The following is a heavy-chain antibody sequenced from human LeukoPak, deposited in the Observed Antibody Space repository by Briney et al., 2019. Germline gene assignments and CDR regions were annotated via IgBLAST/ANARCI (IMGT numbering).Heavy chain of an antibody. CDR2: INPSGGST. V-gene: IGHV1-46*01. CDR1: GYTFTSYY. CDR3: ARDDNLAKNTMIQGY. J-gene: IGHJ4*02. Sequence: ASVKVSCKASGYTFTSYYMHWARQAPGQGLEWMGIINPSGGSTSYAQKFQGRVTMTRDTSTSTVYMELSSLRSEDTAVYYCARDDNLAKNTMIQGYWGQGTLVTVSS. D-gene: IGHD3-22*01.